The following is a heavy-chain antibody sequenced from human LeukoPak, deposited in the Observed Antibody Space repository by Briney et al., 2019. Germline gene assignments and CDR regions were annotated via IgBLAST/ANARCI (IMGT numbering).Heavy chain of an antibody. CDR2: IYYGGIT. Sequence: SQTLSLTCTVSGGSVSSGAYYWTWIRQHPEKGLEWIGYIYYGGITYYNPSLKSRVTISVDTSKNQFSLKLSSVTAADTAVYYCARSTCSSGSDPTIDYWGQGTLVTVSS. D-gene: IGHD6-19*01. J-gene: IGHJ4*02. CDR3: ARSTCSSGSDPTIDY. V-gene: IGHV4-31*03. CDR1: GGSVSSGAYY.